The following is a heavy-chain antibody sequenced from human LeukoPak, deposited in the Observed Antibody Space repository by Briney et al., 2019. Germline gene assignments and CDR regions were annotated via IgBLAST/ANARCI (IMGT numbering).Heavy chain of an antibody. D-gene: IGHD6-13*01. J-gene: IGHJ6*03. V-gene: IGHV4-59*08. CDR1: GGSMRGYY. Sequence: SETLSLTCTVSGGSMRGYYWSWIRQPLGKGLEWIGYVFYSGSTNYNPSLKSRVTISVDTSKNQFSLKLTSVTAADTAVYYCARQRTAADYYYYYYMDVWGKGTTVTVSS. CDR3: ARQRTAADYYYYYYMDV. CDR2: VFYSGST.